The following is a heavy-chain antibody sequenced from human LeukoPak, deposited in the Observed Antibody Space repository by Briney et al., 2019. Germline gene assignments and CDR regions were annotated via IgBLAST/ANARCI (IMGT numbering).Heavy chain of an antibody. D-gene: IGHD2-15*01. CDR1: GGSIGSSTYY. CDR3: TRAGPNHPLLLFGY. Sequence: KTSETLSLTCTVSGGSIGSSTYYWGWIRQPPGKGLEWIGSIYDRGTTHYSPSLRSRVTISLDTSKNQFSLRLTSVTAADTAVYYCTRAGPNHPLLLFGYWGQGTLVTVSS. CDR2: IYDRGTT. J-gene: IGHJ4*02. V-gene: IGHV4-39*07.